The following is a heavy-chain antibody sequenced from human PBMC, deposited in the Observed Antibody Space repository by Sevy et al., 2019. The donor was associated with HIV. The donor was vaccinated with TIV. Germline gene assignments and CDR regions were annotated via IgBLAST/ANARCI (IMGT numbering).Heavy chain of an antibody. D-gene: IGHD2-15*01. V-gene: IGHV3-23*01. CDR2: ISGSGGST. CDR1: GFTFSSYA. CDR3: SSPRYCSGGSCYRDAFDI. Sequence: GGSLRLSCAASGFTFSSYAMSWVRQAPGKGLEWVSAISGSGGSTYYADSVKGRFTIPRDNSKNTLYLQMNGLGAEDTAVYDCSSPRYCSGGSCYRDAFDIWGQGTMVTVSS. J-gene: IGHJ3*02.